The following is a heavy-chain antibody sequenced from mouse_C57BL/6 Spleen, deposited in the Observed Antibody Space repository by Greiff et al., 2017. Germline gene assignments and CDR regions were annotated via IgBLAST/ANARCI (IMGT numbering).Heavy chain of an antibody. D-gene: IGHD4-1*01. J-gene: IGHJ2*01. CDR3: ARQETGFYFDY. Sequence: EVHLVESGGDLVKPGGSLKLSCAASGFTFSSYGMSWVRQTPDKRLEWVATISSGGSYTYYPDSVKGRFTISRDNAKNTLYLQMRSLKSEDTAMYYCARQETGFYFDYWGQGTTLTVSS. CDR1: GFTFSSYG. V-gene: IGHV5-6*01. CDR2: ISSGGSYT.